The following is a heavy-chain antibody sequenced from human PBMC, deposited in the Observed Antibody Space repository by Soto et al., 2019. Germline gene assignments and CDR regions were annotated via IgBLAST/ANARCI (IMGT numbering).Heavy chain of an antibody. CDR2: IDWDDDK. J-gene: IGHJ6*02. CDR3: XXXXVSLYYYYYGMDF. CDR1: GFSLSTSGMC. Sequence: TLVNPAQTLTLTCTFSGFSLSTSGMCVRWIRQPPGKALEWLARIDWDDDKYYSTSLKTRLTISKDTSKNQVGLTMTNMDXXXXXXXXCXXXXVSLYYYYYGMDFWGQGTSVTVSS. V-gene: IGHV2-70*11.